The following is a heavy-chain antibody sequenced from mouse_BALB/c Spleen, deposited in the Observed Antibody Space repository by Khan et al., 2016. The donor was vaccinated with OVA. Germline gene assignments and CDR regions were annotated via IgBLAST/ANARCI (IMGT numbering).Heavy chain of an antibody. CDR1: GYSISSDYA. CDR2: IDYSGTT. V-gene: IGHV3-2*02. D-gene: IGHD2-14*01. Sequence: EVQLQESGPGLVKPSQSLSLTCTVTGYSISSDYAWTWIRQFPGNKLEWMGYIDYSGTTIYNPSLTSRISITRDTSKNQFFLQLNSVTTEDTARFNCASDRFYYRYCFVAYGGQGTTLTGSS. CDR3: ASDRFYYRYCFVAY. J-gene: IGHJ2*01.